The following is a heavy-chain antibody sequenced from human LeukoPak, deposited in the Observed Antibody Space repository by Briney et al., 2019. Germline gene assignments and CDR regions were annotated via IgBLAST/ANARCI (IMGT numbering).Heavy chain of an antibody. CDR3: AKRAGIERLVGASGRGTFDY. Sequence: GGSLRLSCAASGFTFSSYAMHWVRQAPGKGLEWVAVISYDGSNKYYADSVKGRFTISRDNSKNTLYLQMNSLRAEDTAVYYCAKRAGIERLVGASGRGTFDYWGQGTLVTVSS. CDR1: GFTFSSYA. V-gene: IGHV3-30-3*02. CDR2: ISYDGSNK. J-gene: IGHJ4*02. D-gene: IGHD1-26*01.